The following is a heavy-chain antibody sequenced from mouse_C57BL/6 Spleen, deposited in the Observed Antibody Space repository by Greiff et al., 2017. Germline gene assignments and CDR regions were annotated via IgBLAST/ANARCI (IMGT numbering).Heavy chain of an antibody. V-gene: IGHV3-6*01. Sequence: EVKLQESGPGLVKPSPSLSLTCSVTGYSITSGYYWNWIRQFPGNKLEWMGYISYDGSNNYNPSLKNRISITPDTSKNQFFLKLNSVTTEDTATYYCAREWDAMDYWGQGTSVTVSS. CDR3: AREWDAMDY. J-gene: IGHJ4*01. CDR1: GYSITSGYY. CDR2: ISYDGSN.